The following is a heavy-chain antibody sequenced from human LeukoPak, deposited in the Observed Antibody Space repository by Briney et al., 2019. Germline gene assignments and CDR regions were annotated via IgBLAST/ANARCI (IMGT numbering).Heavy chain of an antibody. D-gene: IGHD3-10*01. V-gene: IGHV5-51*01. CDR3: ARQYYYGSGSYYLFDY. J-gene: IGHJ4*02. Sequence: GESLKISCMGSGYSFTSYWIGWVRQMPGKGLEWMGIIYPGDSDTRYSPSFQGQVTISADKSISTAYLQWSSLKASDTAMYYCARQYYYGSGSYYLFDYWGQGTLVTVSS. CDR2: IYPGDSDT. CDR1: GYSFTSYW.